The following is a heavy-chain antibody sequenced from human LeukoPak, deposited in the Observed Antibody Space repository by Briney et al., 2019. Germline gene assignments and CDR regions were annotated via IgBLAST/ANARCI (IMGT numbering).Heavy chain of an antibody. J-gene: IGHJ4*02. CDR2: ISAYNGNT. Sequence: ASVKVSCKASGYTFTSYGISWVRQAPGQGLEWMGWISAYNGNTNYAQKLQGRVTMTRDTSISTAYMELSRLRSDDTAVCYCARGDIVATVADYWGQGTLVTVSS. D-gene: IGHD5-12*01. CDR1: GYTFTSYG. V-gene: IGHV1-18*04. CDR3: ARGDIVATVADY.